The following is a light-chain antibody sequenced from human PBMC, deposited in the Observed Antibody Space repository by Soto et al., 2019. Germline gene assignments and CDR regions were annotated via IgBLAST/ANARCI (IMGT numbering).Light chain of an antibody. CDR2: GAS. Sequence: DIQMTQSHSTLSASVGDRVSITCRASQSISSWLAWYQQKPGKAPKLLIYGASSLQSGVPSRFSGSGSGTDFTLTISSLQPEDFGTYYCQQSFSTPRTFGQGTKVDIK. V-gene: IGKV1-39*01. CDR3: QQSFSTPRT. CDR1: QSISSW. J-gene: IGKJ1*01.